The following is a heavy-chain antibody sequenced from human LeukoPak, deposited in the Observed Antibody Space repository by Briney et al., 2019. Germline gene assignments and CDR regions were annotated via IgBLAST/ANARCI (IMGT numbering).Heavy chain of an antibody. J-gene: IGHJ4*02. D-gene: IGHD6-25*01. CDR3: VTQISGWVY. Sequence: GGALRLSCSAFGFTFSDLAMHWVRQAPGKGREYVSGISRNGDSTYYADSVKGRFTISRDNSKNTLYLQMNSLKPEDTAVYYCVTQISGWVYWGQGTLVTVST. V-gene: IGHV3-64D*06. CDR2: ISRNGDST. CDR1: GFTFSDLA.